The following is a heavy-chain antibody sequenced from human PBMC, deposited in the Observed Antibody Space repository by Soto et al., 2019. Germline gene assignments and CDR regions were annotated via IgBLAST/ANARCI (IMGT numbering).Heavy chain of an antibody. V-gene: IGHV4-59*01. CDR1: GGSISSYY. CDR3: ARGERDILTGYPSNWFDP. J-gene: IGHJ5*02. Sequence: SGTLSLTCTVSGGSISSYYWSWIRQPPGKGLEWIGYIYYSGSTNYNPSLKSRVTISVDTSKNQFSLKLSSVTAADTAVYYCARGERDILTGYPSNWFDPWGQGTLVT. D-gene: IGHD3-9*01. CDR2: IYYSGST.